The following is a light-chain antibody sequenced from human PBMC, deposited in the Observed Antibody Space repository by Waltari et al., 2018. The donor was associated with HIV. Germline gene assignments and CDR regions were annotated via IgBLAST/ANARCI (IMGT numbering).Light chain of an antibody. Sequence: QSALTQPASVSGSPGPSITISCTGTSSDLGAYEYVSWYRQHTDKAPQLLIYDVFYRPSGVSHRFSGSKSGNTASLTISGLQAEDEAVYSCSSYTTTNTIIFGGGTKLTVL. CDR3: SSYTTTNTII. J-gene: IGLJ2*01. CDR1: SSDLGAYEY. CDR2: DVF. V-gene: IGLV2-14*03.